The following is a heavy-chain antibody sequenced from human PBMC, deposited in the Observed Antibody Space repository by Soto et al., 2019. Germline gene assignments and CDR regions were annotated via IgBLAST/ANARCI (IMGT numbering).Heavy chain of an antibody. Sequence: SETLSLTCTVSGGSISSYYWSWIRQPPGKGLEWIGYIYYSGSTNYNPSLKSRVTISVDTSKNQFSLKLSSVTAADTAVYYCAVGQDCTNGVCSPRYYYYYMDVWGKGTTVTVSS. CDR1: GGSISSYY. D-gene: IGHD2-8*01. J-gene: IGHJ6*03. V-gene: IGHV4-59*01. CDR2: IYYSGST. CDR3: AVGQDCTNGVCSPRYYYYYMDV.